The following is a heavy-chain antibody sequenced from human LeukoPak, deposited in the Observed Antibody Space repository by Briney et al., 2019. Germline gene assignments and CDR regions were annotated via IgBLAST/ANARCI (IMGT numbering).Heavy chain of an antibody. CDR3: AREMNDRELDFFYGMDV. CDR2: ISSSSSDI. D-gene: IGHD1-1*01. CDR1: GFTFTSYT. V-gene: IGHV3-21*01. J-gene: IGHJ6*02. Sequence: TGGSLRLSCATSGFTFTSYTMNWVRQAPGKGLEWVSSISSSSSDISYADSVKGRFAISRDNAKNFVYVQMSSLRAEDTAVYFCAREMNDRELDFFYGMDVWGQGTTVTVSS.